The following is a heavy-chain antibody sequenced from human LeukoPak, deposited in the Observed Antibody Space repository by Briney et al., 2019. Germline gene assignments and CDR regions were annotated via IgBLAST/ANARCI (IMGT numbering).Heavy chain of an antibody. J-gene: IGHJ4*02. CDR3: ARSYYFDSSAYYLFDY. CDR2: INTNTGNP. CDR1: GYTFTSYA. D-gene: IGHD3-22*01. V-gene: IGHV7-4-1*02. Sequence: ASVKVSCKASGYTFTSYAMNWVRQAAGQGPEWMGWINTNTGNPTYAQGFTGRFVFSLDTSVSTAYLQISSLKAEDTAVYYCARSYYFDSSAYYLFDYWGQGTLVTVSS.